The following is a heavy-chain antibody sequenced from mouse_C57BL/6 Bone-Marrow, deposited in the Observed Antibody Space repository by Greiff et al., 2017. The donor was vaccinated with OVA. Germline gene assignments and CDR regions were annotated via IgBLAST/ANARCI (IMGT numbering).Heavy chain of an antibody. J-gene: IGHJ3*01. CDR2: IYPGNSDT. CDR1: GYTFTSYW. Sequence: VQLQQSGTVLARPGASVKMSCKTSGYTFTSYWMHWVKQRPGQGLEWIGAIYPGNSDTSYNQKFKGKAKLTAVTSASTAYMELSSLTNEDSAVYYCTRIDYGSSPGFAYWGQGTLVAVSA. V-gene: IGHV1-5*01. CDR3: TRIDYGSSPGFAY. D-gene: IGHD1-1*01.